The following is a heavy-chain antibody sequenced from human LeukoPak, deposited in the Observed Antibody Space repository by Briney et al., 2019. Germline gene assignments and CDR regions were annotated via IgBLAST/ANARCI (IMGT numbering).Heavy chain of an antibody. CDR2: IKQDGSEK. Sequence: GGSLRLSCAASGFTFSSYWMSWVRRAPGKGLEWVANIKQDGSEKYYVDSVKGRFTISRDNAKNSLYLQMNSLRAEDTAVYYCARDPSGSYYYYYYYMDVWGKGTTVTVSS. J-gene: IGHJ6*03. D-gene: IGHD1-26*01. V-gene: IGHV3-7*01. CDR3: ARDPSGSYYYYYYYMDV. CDR1: GFTFSSYW.